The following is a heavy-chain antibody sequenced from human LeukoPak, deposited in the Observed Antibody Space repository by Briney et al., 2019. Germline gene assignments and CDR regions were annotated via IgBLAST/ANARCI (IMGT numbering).Heavy chain of an antibody. CDR2: ISSSCSTI. D-gene: IGHD3-3*01. Sequence: GGSLRLSCAASGFTFSDYYMSWIRQAPGKGLEWVSYISSSCSTIYYADSVKGRFTISRDNAKNSLYLQMNSLRAEDTAVYYCARPPAYYDFWSGYHGDAFDIWGQGTMVTVSS. CDR3: ARPPAYYDFWSGYHGDAFDI. CDR1: GFTFSDYY. V-gene: IGHV3-11*01. J-gene: IGHJ3*02.